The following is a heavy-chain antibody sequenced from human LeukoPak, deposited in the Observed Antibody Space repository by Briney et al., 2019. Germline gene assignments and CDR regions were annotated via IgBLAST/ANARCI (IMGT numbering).Heavy chain of an antibody. Sequence: SETLSLTCTVSGASIDTYYWSWVRQPAGKGLEWIGRMYTRGRTHYSPSLESRLTMSVDTSKNQFSLKLTSVTAADTAVYYCANGGNSGSYFEDWGQGTLVTVPS. D-gene: IGHD1-26*01. CDR2: MYTRGRT. CDR1: GASIDTYY. CDR3: ANGGNSGSYFED. J-gene: IGHJ4*02. V-gene: IGHV4-4*07.